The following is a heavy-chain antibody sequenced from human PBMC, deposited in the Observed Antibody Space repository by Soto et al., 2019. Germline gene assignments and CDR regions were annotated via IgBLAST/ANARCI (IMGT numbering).Heavy chain of an antibody. J-gene: IGHJ4*02. Sequence: PSETLSLTCTVSGGSISSGGYYWSWIRQPPAQGLEWIGYIYYSGSTNYNPSLKSRVTISVDTSKNQFSLKLSSVTAADTAVYYCARVGGTYYDYVWGSYRGPRVSYDYWGQGTLVTVSS. CDR3: ARVGGTYYDYVWGSYRGPRVSYDY. CDR2: IYYSGST. D-gene: IGHD3-16*02. V-gene: IGHV4-61*08. CDR1: GGSISSGGYY.